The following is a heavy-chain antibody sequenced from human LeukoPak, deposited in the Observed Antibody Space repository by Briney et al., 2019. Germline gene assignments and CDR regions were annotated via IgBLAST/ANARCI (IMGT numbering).Heavy chain of an antibody. CDR1: GVSVSDGRYY. V-gene: IGHV4-31*03. CDR2: KYYSGSA. CDR3: ATPYCSSISCLDVFNM. Sequence: SETLSLTCHVSGVSVSDGRYYWTWIRQHPGKGLAWIGYKYYSGSAKYNPSLKSRLTISIDTSKNQFSLHLSSVTAADTATYYCATPYCSSISCLDVFNMWGQGTRVTVSS. J-gene: IGHJ3*02. D-gene: IGHD2-2*01.